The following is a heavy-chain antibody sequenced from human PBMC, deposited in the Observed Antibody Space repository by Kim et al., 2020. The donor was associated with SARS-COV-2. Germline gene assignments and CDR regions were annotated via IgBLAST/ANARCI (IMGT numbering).Heavy chain of an antibody. CDR2: ISGSGGST. J-gene: IGHJ6*02. CDR1: GFTFSSYA. V-gene: IGHV3-23*01. D-gene: IGHD2-2*01. Sequence: GGSLRLSCTASGFTFSSYAMSWVRQAPGKGLEWVSAISGSGGSTYYADSVKGRFTISRDISKNTLYLQMNSLRAEDTAVYYCAKGEYQLPPYYYYGMDVWGQGTTVTVSS. CDR3: AKGEYQLPPYYYYGMDV.